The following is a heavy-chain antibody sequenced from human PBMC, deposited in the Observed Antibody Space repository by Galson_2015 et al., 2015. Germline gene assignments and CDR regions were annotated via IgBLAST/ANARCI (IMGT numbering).Heavy chain of an antibody. V-gene: IGHV3-23*01. D-gene: IGHD5-24*01. J-gene: IGHJ3*02. CDR1: GFTLSSYA. CDR2: ISGSGGST. Sequence: SLRLSCAASGFTLSSYAMSWVRQAPGKGLEWVSAISGSGGSTYYADSVKGRFTISRDNSKNTLYLQMNSLRAEDTAVYYCAKGPRRDGYKRAFDIWGQGTMVTVSS. CDR3: AKGPRRDGYKRAFDI.